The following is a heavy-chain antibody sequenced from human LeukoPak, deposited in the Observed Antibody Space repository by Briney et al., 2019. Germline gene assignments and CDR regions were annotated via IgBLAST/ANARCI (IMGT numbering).Heavy chain of an antibody. J-gene: IGHJ4*02. V-gene: IGHV1-3*01. Sequence: GASVKVSCKASGYTFTSYAMHWVRQAPGQRLEWMGWINAGNGNTKYSQKFQGRVTMTRDTSTSTVYMELSSLRSEDTAVYYCARDLIPYYYDSSGHYRPFDYWGQGTLVTVSS. CDR2: INAGNGNT. D-gene: IGHD3-22*01. CDR1: GYTFTSYA. CDR3: ARDLIPYYYDSSGHYRPFDY.